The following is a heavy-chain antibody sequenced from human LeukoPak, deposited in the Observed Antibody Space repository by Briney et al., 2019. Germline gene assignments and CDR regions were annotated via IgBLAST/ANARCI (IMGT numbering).Heavy chain of an antibody. Sequence: GGSLRLSCSASGFTFSSHAMHWVRQAPGKGPEYVQGISSDGGSTYYANFVKGRFTISRDNSKNTLFLQMGSLGAEDMAVYYCARGYSSGWYYFDYWGQGTLVTVSS. V-gene: IGHV3-64*01. D-gene: IGHD6-19*01. CDR3: ARGYSSGWYYFDY. CDR1: GFTFSSHA. J-gene: IGHJ4*02. CDR2: ISSDGGST.